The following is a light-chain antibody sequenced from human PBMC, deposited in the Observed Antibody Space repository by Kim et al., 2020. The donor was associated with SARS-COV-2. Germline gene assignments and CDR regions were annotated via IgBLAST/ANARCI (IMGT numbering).Light chain of an antibody. CDR3: QQYNKWPSYS. Sequence: VSPADSVALSGRASESVSTKLAWYQQKPGQAPRLLIYGASTRATGIPARFSGSGSGTEFTLTIGSLQSEDFAVNYCQQYNKWPSYSFGQGTKLEI. V-gene: IGKV3-15*01. J-gene: IGKJ2*03. CDR1: ESVSTK. CDR2: GAS.